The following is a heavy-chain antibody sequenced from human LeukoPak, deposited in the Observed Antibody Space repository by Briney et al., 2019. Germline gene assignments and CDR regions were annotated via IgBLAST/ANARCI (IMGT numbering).Heavy chain of an antibody. J-gene: IGHJ4*02. CDR1: GGSINGGNYY. CDR3: ARVTGYTIEDYFDY. V-gene: IGHV4-61*02. D-gene: IGHD3-9*01. CDR2: ISPSGST. Sequence: SETLSLTCTVSGGSINGGNYYWTWLRQPAGKGLEWIGRISPSGSTNHNPSLTSRVTISVDTSKNQFSLKLRSVTAAGTAVYYCARVTGYTIEDYFDYWGQGTLVTVSS.